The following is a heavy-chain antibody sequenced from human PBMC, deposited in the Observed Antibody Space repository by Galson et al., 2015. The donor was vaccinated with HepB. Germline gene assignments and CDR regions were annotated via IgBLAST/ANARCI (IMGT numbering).Heavy chain of an antibody. CDR1: GGSISSYY. CDR3: ARVVVQYSGSYIDWFDP. J-gene: IGHJ5*02. V-gene: IGHV4-59*01. CDR2: IYYSGST. D-gene: IGHD1-26*01. Sequence: ETLSLTCTVSGGSISSYYWSWIRQPPGKGLEWIGYIYYSGSTNYNPSLKSRVTISVDTSKNQFSLKLSSVTAADTAVYYCARVVVQYSGSYIDWFDPWGQGTLVTVSS.